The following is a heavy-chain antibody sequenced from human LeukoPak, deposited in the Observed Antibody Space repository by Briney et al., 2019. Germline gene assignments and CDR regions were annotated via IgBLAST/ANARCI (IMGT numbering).Heavy chain of an antibody. CDR3: ARKFPKHYHDSSGYLDY. CDR2: TYHSGST. J-gene: IGHJ4*02. D-gene: IGHD3-22*01. Sequence: PSETLSLTCTVSGYSISSGYYWGWIRQPPGKGLEWNGSTYHSGSTYYNPSLKSRVTISVDTSKNQFSLKLSSVTAADTAVYYCARKFPKHYHDSSGYLDYWGQGTLVTVSS. V-gene: IGHV4-38-2*02. CDR1: GYSISSGYY.